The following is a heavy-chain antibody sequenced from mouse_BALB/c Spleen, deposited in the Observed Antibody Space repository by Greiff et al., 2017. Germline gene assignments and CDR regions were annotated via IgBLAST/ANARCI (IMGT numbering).Heavy chain of an antibody. CDR2: ISSGGSYT. CDR3: TRVYDGYGYAMDY. CDR1: GFTFSSYT. J-gene: IGHJ4*01. D-gene: IGHD2-3*01. V-gene: IGHV5-6-4*01. Sequence: EVKLMESGGGLVKPGGSLKLSCAASGFTFSSYTMSWVRQTPEKRLEWVATISSGGSYTYYPDSVKGRFTISRDNAKNTLYLQMSSLKSEDTAMYYCTRVYDGYGYAMDYWGQGTSVTVSS.